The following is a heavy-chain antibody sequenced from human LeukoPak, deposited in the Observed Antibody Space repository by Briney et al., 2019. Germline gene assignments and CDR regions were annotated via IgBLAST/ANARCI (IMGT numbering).Heavy chain of an antibody. CDR2: INPSGGST. D-gene: IGHD3-3*01. CDR1: GYTFTSYY. J-gene: IGHJ4*02. CDR3: ARAIFGVVGNFDY. Sequence: GASVKVSCTASGYTFTSYYMHWGRQAPGPGLEWMGIINPSGGSTSYAKKFQGRVTMTRNTSTSTVYMALSSLGSDDTAVYYFARAIFGVVGNFDYWGQGTLVTVSS. V-gene: IGHV1-46*03.